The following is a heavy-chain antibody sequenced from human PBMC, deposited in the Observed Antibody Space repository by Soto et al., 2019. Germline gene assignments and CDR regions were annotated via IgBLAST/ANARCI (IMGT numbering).Heavy chain of an antibody. CDR2: ISAKKGNT. D-gene: IGHD2-15*01. J-gene: IGHJ6*02. Sequence: ASVKVSCKASGYTFTSYGISWVRQAPGQGLEWMGWISAKKGNTKYAQKFQGRVTMTTDTSTSKAYMELRSLRSDDTAVYYCAREILHPDFYFHGMDVWGQGTTVTVSS. CDR3: AREILHPDFYFHGMDV. CDR1: GYTFTSYG. V-gene: IGHV1-18*04.